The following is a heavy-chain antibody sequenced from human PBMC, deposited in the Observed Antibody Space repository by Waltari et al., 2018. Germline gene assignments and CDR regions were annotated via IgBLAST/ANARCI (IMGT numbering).Heavy chain of an antibody. CDR2: INHSGST. CDR3: ARRYYYGSGRRNWFDP. V-gene: IGHV4-34*01. CDR1: GGSFSGYY. Sequence: QVQLQQWGAGLLKPSETLYLTCAVYGGSFSGYYWSWIRQPPGKGLEWIGEINHSGSTNYNPSLKSRVTISVDTSKNQFSLKLSSVTAADTAVYYCARRYYYGSGRRNWFDPWGQGTLVTVSS. J-gene: IGHJ5*02. D-gene: IGHD3-10*01.